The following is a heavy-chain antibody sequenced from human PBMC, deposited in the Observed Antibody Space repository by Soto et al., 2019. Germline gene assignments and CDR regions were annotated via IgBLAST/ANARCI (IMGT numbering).Heavy chain of an antibody. CDR3: ARVRAARLGGYYYYGMDV. J-gene: IGHJ6*02. CDR2: IYYSGST. V-gene: IGHV4-59*01. CDR1: GGSISSYY. Sequence: PSETLSLTXTVSGGSISSYYWSWIRQPPGKGLEWIGYIYYSGSTNYNPSLKSRVTISVDTSKNQFSLKLSSVAAADTAVYYCARVRAARLGGYYYYGMDVWGQGTTVTVSS. D-gene: IGHD6-6*01.